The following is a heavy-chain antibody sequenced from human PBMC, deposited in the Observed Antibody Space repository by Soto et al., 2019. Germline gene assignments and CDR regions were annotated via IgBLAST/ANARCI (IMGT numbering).Heavy chain of an antibody. D-gene: IGHD3-9*01. Sequence: GGSLRLSCAASGFTFSNHAINWVRQAPGKGLEWVSGISGSGDTTSYADSVKGRFTISRDNSKNTLYLQMNSLRAEDTAVYYCAHQATGFYFPFDQWGQGTLVTVSS. CDR2: ISGSGDTT. J-gene: IGHJ4*02. V-gene: IGHV3-23*01. CDR3: AHQATGFYFPFDQ. CDR1: GFTFSNHA.